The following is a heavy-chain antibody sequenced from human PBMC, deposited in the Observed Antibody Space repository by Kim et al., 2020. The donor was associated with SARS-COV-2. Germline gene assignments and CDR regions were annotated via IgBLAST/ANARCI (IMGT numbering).Heavy chain of an antibody. D-gene: IGHD3-22*01. CDR1: GYTFTGYY. V-gene: IGHV1-2*06. CDR2: INPNSGGT. J-gene: IGHJ5*02. CDR3: ARVYYYDSSGYSNNWFDP. Sequence: ASVKVSCKASGYTFTGYYMHWVRQAPGQGLEWMGRINPNSGGTNYAQKFQGRVTMTRDTSISTAYMELSRLRSDDTAVYYCARVYYYDSSGYSNNWFDPWGQGTLVTVSS.